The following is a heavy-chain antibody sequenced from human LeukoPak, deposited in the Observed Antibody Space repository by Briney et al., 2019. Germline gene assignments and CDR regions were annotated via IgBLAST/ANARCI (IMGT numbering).Heavy chain of an antibody. J-gene: IGHJ4*02. CDR3: ARVDSSSWYWALDY. Sequence: ASVKVSCKASGYTFTSYDINWVRQATGQGLGWMGWMNPNSGDTGYAQKFQGRVTMTRNTSISTAYMELSSLRSEDTAVYYCARVDSSSWYWALDYWGQGSLVTVS. CDR1: GYTFTSYD. V-gene: IGHV1-8*01. D-gene: IGHD6-13*01. CDR2: MNPNSGDT.